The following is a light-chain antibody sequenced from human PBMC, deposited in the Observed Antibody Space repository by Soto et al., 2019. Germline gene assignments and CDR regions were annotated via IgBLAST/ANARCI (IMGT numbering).Light chain of an antibody. Sequence: EIVLTQSPATLSLSPGQRATLSCRASQSVSSFLAWYQRKPGQAPRLLIYDASNRATGIPARFSGSGSGTDFTLTISSLEPEDFAVYYCQQRDGFTFGPGTKVYIK. CDR2: DAS. CDR1: QSVSSF. J-gene: IGKJ3*01. V-gene: IGKV3-11*01. CDR3: QQRDGFT.